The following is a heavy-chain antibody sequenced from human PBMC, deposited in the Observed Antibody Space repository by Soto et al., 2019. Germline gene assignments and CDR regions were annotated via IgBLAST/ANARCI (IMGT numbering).Heavy chain of an antibody. V-gene: IGHV1-3*01. Sequence: ASVKVSCKASGYTFTSYAMHWVRQAPGQRLEWMGWINAGNGNTKYSQKFQGRVTITRDTSASTAYMELSSLRSEDTAVYYCARGYGSGSSGGAFDIWGQGTMVTVSS. CDR1: GYTFTSYA. D-gene: IGHD3-10*01. J-gene: IGHJ3*02. CDR3: ARGYGSGSSGGAFDI. CDR2: INAGNGNT.